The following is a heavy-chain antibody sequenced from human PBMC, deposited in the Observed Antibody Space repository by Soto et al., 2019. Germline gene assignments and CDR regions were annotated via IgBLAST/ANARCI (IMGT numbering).Heavy chain of an antibody. V-gene: IGHV4-31*03. CDR1: GGSISSGDYY. CDR2: IYYSGST. Sequence: SETLSLTCTVSGGSISSGDYYWSWIRQHPGKGMERIGYIYYSGSTYYNPSLKSRVTISVDTSKNQFSLKLSSVTAADTAVYYCARETLLWFGELAPNYYYYMDVWGKGTTVTVSS. D-gene: IGHD3-10*01. CDR3: ARETLLWFGELAPNYYYYMDV. J-gene: IGHJ6*03.